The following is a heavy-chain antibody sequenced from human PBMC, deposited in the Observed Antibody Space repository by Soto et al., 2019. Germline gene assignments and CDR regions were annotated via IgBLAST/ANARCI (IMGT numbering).Heavy chain of an antibody. D-gene: IGHD6-19*01. CDR2: IIPIFGTA. CDR3: ARLVAVAGTDYYYGMDV. CDR1: GGTFSSYA. V-gene: IGHV1-69*13. J-gene: IGHJ6*02. Sequence: SVKVSCKASGGTFSSYAISWVRQAPGQGLEWMGGIIPIFGTANYAQKFQGRVTITADESTSTAYMELSSLRSEDTAVYYCARLVAVAGTDYYYGMDVWGQGTTVTVSS.